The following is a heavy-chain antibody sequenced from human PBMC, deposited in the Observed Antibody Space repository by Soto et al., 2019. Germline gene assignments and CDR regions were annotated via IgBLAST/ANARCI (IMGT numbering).Heavy chain of an antibody. CDR3: TRGDVVVPTASPRNWFDP. CDR1: GFTFRPYS. D-gene: IGHD2-2*01. V-gene: IGHV3-48*01. Sequence: GGSLRLSCAASGFTFRPYSMNWVRQAPGKGLEWLSYISSSNSISYADSVKGRFTISRDNAENSLYLQMNSLRAEDTAVYYCTRGDVVVPTASPRNWFDPWGQGTLVTVSS. CDR2: ISSSNSI. J-gene: IGHJ5*02.